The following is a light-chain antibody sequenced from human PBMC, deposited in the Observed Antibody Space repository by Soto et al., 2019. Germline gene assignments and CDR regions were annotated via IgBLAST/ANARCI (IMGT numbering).Light chain of an antibody. CDR1: QSVSTY. V-gene: IGKV3-11*01. CDR2: DAS. CDR3: QQRSNWPPYT. J-gene: IGKJ5*01. Sequence: IVLTQSPATLSLSPGERATLFCRASQSVSTYLAWYQQKRGQAPRLLIYDASNRATGIPARFSGSGSGTDFTLTISSLEPEDFAVYYCQQRSNWPPYTFGQGTRLEIK.